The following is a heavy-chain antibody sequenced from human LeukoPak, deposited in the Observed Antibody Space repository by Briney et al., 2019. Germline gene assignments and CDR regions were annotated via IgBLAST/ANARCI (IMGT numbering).Heavy chain of an antibody. CDR2: INWNGGST. V-gene: IGHV3-20*04. J-gene: IGHJ3*02. CDR3: ARGVTMIRYDAFDI. Sequence: GGSLRHSCAASGLTFDDYGMSWVRQAPGKGLEWVSGINWNGGSTGYADSVKGRFTISRDNAKNSLYLQMSSLRAEDTALYYCARGVTMIRYDAFDIWGQGTTVTVSS. CDR1: GLTFDDYG. D-gene: IGHD3-22*01.